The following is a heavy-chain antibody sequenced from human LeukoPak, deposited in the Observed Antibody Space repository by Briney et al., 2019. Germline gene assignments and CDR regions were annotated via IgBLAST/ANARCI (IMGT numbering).Heavy chain of an antibody. CDR1: GYTFTGYY. Sequence: ASVKVSCKASGYTFTGYYMHWVRQAPGQGLEWMGWINPNSGGTNYAQKFQGGVTMTRDTSISTAYMELSRLRSDDTAVYYCARDRMVRGDYYYGMDVWGQGTTVTVSS. V-gene: IGHV1-2*02. D-gene: IGHD3-10*01. CDR2: INPNSGGT. CDR3: ARDRMVRGDYYYGMDV. J-gene: IGHJ6*02.